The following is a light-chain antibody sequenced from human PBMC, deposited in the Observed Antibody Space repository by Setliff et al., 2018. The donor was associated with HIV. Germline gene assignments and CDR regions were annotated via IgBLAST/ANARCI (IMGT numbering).Light chain of an antibody. V-gene: IGLV2-14*01. CDR3: SSFTRSRTWL. Sequence: QPVLTQPASVSGSPGQSITISCIGTSSDVGAYGFVSWYQRLPGKPPKLIIFEVNNRPSGISYRFSGSKFGTTASLTISGLQAEDEADYYCSSFTRSRTWLFGGGTKVTVL. J-gene: IGLJ3*02. CDR2: EVN. CDR1: SSDVGAYGF.